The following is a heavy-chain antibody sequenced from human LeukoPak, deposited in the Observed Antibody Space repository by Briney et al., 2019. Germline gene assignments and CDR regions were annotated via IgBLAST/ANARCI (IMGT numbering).Heavy chain of an antibody. V-gene: IGHV3-7*01. Sequence: GGSLRLSCAASGFTFSNYWMSWVRQAPGKGLEWVANIKQGGSEKYYVDSVKGRFTVSRDNAKNSLYLQMNSLRADDTAVYYCARQETSSYNGAFDIWGQGTMVTVSS. D-gene: IGHD1-26*01. CDR2: IKQGGSEK. J-gene: IGHJ3*02. CDR3: ARQETSSYNGAFDI. CDR1: GFTFSNYW.